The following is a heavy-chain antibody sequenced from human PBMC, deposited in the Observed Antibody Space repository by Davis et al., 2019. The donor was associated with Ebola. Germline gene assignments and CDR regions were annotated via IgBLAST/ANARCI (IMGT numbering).Heavy chain of an antibody. CDR1: GFTFSSYG. J-gene: IGHJ6*02. Sequence: GESLKISCAASGFTFSSYGMHWVRQAPGKGLEWVAFIRYDGSNKYYADSVKGRFTISRDNSKNTLYLQMNSLRAEDTAVYYCAKDYEPSWVTRRVYGMDVWGQGTTVTVSS. D-gene: IGHD4-17*01. CDR2: IRYDGSNK. V-gene: IGHV3-30*02. CDR3: AKDYEPSWVTRRVYGMDV.